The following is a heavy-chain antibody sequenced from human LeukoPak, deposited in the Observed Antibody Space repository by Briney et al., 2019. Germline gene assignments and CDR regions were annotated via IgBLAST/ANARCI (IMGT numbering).Heavy chain of an antibody. V-gene: IGHV4-34*01. J-gene: IGHJ6*03. D-gene: IGHD2-15*01. Sequence: PSETLSLTCAVYGGSFSGYYWSWIRQPPGKGLEWIGEINHSGSTNYNPSLKSRVTISVDTSKNQFSLKLSSVTAADTAVYYCARDSLYYYYYMGVWGKGTTVTVSS. CDR2: INHSGST. CDR1: GGSFSGYY. CDR3: ARDSLYYYYYMGV.